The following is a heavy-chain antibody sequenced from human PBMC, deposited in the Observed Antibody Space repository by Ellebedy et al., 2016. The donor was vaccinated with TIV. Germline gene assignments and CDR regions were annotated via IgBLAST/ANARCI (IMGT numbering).Heavy chain of an antibody. J-gene: IGHJ3*02. Sequence: GESLKISCAASGLTFSSYFMSWVRQAPGKGLEWMASIKPDGSVTYYADSVEGRFTISRDNAKNSLYLQMSSLRAEDTAVYYCARDNTNPRSAFDIWGQGTMVTVSS. CDR3: ARDNTNPRSAFDI. V-gene: IGHV3-7*03. CDR1: GLTFSSYF. CDR2: IKPDGSVT.